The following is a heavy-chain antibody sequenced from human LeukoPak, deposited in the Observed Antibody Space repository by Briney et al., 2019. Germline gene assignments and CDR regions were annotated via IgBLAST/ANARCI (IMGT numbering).Heavy chain of an antibody. V-gene: IGHV3-74*01. CDR3: ARGTRVELPRYYYHGMDV. CDR1: GFTFSSYW. J-gene: IGHJ6*02. Sequence: GGSLRLSCAASGFTFSSYWMHWVRQAPGKGLVWVSRINTDGSSTSYADSVKGRFTISRDNAKNTLYLQMNSLRAEDTAVYFCARGTRVELPRYYYHGMDVWGPGTTVSVSS. D-gene: IGHD2-2*01. CDR2: INTDGSST.